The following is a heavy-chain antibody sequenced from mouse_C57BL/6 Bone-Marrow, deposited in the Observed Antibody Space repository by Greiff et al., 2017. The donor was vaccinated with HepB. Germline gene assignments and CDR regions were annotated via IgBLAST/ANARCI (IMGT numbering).Heavy chain of an antibody. CDR2: IYPGDGDT. V-gene: IGHV1-82*01. CDR3: ARGGDAMDY. Sequence: QVQLKESGPELVKPGASVKISCKASGYAFSSSWMNWVKQRPGKGLEWIGRIYPGDGDTNYNGKFKGKATLTADKSSSTAYMQLSSLTSEDSAVYFCARGGDAMDYWGQGTSVTVSS. J-gene: IGHJ4*01. CDR1: GYAFSSSW.